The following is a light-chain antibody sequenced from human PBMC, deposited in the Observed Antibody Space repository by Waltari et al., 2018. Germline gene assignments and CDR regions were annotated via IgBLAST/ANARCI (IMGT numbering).Light chain of an antibody. V-gene: IGLV1-44*01. Sequence: QTVLTQPPSASGTPGQRVTISCFGSSSNIGSNLVNWYQQLPGTAPKLLVYRNNQRPSGVPDRFSGSKSGTSASLAISGLQSEDEADYYCAAWDDSLSGKVFGGGTKLTVL. J-gene: IGLJ3*02. CDR1: SSNIGSNL. CDR3: AAWDDSLSGKV. CDR2: RNN.